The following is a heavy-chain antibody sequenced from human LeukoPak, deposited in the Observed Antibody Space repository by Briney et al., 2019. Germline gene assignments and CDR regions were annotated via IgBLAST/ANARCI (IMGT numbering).Heavy chain of an antibody. Sequence: GRSLRLSCAASGFTFNNYAMSWVRQAPGKGLEWVSGITNSGDSTYYADSVKGRFTISRDNSKNTLYLQMNSLRAEDTAVYYCAKTSRASSPPIHWGQGTLATVSS. V-gene: IGHV3-23*01. J-gene: IGHJ4*02. CDR3: AKTSRASSPPIH. CDR1: GFTFNNYA. D-gene: IGHD2-2*01. CDR2: ITNSGDST.